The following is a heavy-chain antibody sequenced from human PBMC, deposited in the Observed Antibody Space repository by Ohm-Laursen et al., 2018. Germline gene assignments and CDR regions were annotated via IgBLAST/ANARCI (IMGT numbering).Heavy chain of an antibody. D-gene: IGHD3-10*01. Sequence: SLRLSCAASGFTVSGNYMSWVRQAPGKGLEWVSHIYSGGSTYYADSVKGRFTLSKDNSKNTLHLQMNSLRADDTAVYYCARGFTYGQNPADYWGQGTLVTVSS. CDR3: ARGFTYGQNPADY. V-gene: IGHV3-53*01. J-gene: IGHJ4*02. CDR2: IYSGGST. CDR1: GFTVSGNY.